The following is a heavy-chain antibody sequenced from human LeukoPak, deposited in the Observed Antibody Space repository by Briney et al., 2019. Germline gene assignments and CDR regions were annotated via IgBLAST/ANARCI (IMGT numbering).Heavy chain of an antibody. CDR2: IHHSGST. CDR3: ARAGYYDFWSGYYTGDWFDP. CDR1: GGSFSGYY. J-gene: IGHJ5*02. Sequence: SETLSLTCAVYGGSFSGYYWSWIRQPPGKGLEWIGEIHHSGSTNYNPSLKSRVTISVDTSKNQFSLKLSSVTAADTAVYYCARAGYYDFWSGYYTGDWFDPWGQRTLVTVSS. V-gene: IGHV4-34*01. D-gene: IGHD3-3*01.